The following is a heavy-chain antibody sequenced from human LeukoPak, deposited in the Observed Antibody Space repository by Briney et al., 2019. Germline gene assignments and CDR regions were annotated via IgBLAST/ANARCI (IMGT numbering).Heavy chain of an antibody. CDR3: ARGAHKRDDYGGFFDY. CDR2: IIPIFGTA. V-gene: IGHV1-69*13. J-gene: IGHJ4*02. CDR1: GGTFSSYA. Sequence: SVKVSCKASGGTFSSYAISWVRQAPGQGLEWMGGIIPIFGTANYAQKFQGRVTITADESTSTAYMELSSLRSEDTAVYYCARGAHKRDDYGGFFDYWGQGTLVTVSS. D-gene: IGHD4-23*01.